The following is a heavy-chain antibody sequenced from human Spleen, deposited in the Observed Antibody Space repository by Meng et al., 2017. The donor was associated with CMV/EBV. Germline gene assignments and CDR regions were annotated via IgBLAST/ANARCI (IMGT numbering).Heavy chain of an antibody. CDR2: IYPGDSDT. D-gene: IGHD3-10*01. V-gene: IGHV5-51*03. J-gene: IGHJ4*02. CDR1: AYSFTSYW. Sequence: GGEVKNPGDSLKISCKVSAYSFTSYWIGWVRQMPGKGLEWMGIIYPGDSDTRYSPSFQGQVTTSADKSISTAYLQWSSLKASDTAMYYCARLDWVRGVIDYWGQGTLVTVSS. CDR3: ARLDWVRGVIDY.